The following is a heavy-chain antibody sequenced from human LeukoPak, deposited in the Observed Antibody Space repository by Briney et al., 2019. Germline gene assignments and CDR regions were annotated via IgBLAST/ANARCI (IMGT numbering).Heavy chain of an antibody. J-gene: IGHJ4*02. CDR2: ISGYNGNT. V-gene: IGHV1-18*01. CDR1: GYTFTSYG. Sequence: ASLKVSCKSSGYTFTSYGIIWVRQAPGQGLEWMAWISGYNGNTNYAQILQGRVTMTTDTSSSTAYMELRSLRSDDTAVYYCARVAEDCSSTRCYAGVDYWGQGTLVTVSS. CDR3: ARVAEDCSSTRCYAGVDY. D-gene: IGHD2-2*01.